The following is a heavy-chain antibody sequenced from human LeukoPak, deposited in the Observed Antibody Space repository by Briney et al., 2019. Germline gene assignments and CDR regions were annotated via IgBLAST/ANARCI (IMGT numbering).Heavy chain of an antibody. V-gene: IGHV4-39*01. CDR3: AIPPYNYDSSGYYFGY. J-gene: IGHJ4*02. CDR1: GGSISSSSYY. CDR2: IYYSGRT. D-gene: IGHD3-22*01. Sequence: SETLCLTRTVSGGSISSSSYYWGWIRQPPGKGLEWIGCIYYSGRTNYNPSLNDRVTISADTSKNQLSVKLSSATAADTAVYYCAIPPYNYDSSGYYFGYWGQGTLVTVSS.